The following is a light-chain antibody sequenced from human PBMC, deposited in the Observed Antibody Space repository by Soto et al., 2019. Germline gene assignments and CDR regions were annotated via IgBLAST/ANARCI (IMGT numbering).Light chain of an antibody. CDR3: QQRSNWPIT. Sequence: EIVITQSPATLSVSPGERESLSCRASQNISRSLAWYQQKPGQAPRLLIYDASNRATGIPARFSGSGSGTDFTLTSSSLEPEDFAVYYCQQRSNWPITFGQGTRLEIK. CDR1: QNISRS. V-gene: IGKV3-11*01. J-gene: IGKJ5*01. CDR2: DAS.